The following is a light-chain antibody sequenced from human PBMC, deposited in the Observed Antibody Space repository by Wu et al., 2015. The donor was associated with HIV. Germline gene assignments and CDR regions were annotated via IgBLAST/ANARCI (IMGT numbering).Light chain of an antibody. CDR3: QQRANWPLT. Sequence: EIVLTQSPGTLSLSPGERATLSCRASQSVGSTYLAWYQVKPGQAPRLLIYGASNRATGIPARFSGGGSGTDFTLTISSLEPEDFAVYYCQQRANWPLTFGGGTRLEIK. CDR1: QSVGSTY. J-gene: IGKJ4*01. CDR2: GAS. V-gene: IGKV3D-20*02.